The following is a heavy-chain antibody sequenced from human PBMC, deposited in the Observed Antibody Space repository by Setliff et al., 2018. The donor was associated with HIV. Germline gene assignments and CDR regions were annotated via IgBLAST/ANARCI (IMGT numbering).Heavy chain of an antibody. CDR1: GFTFSPYW. Sequence: GGSLRLSCAASGFTFSPYWMHWVRQAPGKGLVWVSRINSDGTSTTYADSVKGRFTISRDNSKNTLYLQMDSLRPKDTAVYYCAREVGQQWISDAFDIWGQGTMVTVSS. CDR2: INSDGTST. J-gene: IGHJ3*02. D-gene: IGHD6-19*01. CDR3: AREVGQQWISDAFDI. V-gene: IGHV3-74*03.